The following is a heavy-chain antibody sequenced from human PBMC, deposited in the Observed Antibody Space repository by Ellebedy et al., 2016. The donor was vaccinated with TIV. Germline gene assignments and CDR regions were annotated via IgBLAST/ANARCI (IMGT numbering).Heavy chain of an antibody. D-gene: IGHD3-9*01. J-gene: IGHJ4*02. CDR3: ARAPSGLTGYISPLFDY. V-gene: IGHV4-39*07. Sequence: GSLRLSXTVSGGSISSSSYYWGWIRQPPGKGLEWIGSIYYSGSTYYNPSLKSRVTISVDTSKNQFSLKLSSVTAADTAVYYCARAPSGLTGYISPLFDYWGQGTLVTVSS. CDR1: GGSISSSSYY. CDR2: IYYSGST.